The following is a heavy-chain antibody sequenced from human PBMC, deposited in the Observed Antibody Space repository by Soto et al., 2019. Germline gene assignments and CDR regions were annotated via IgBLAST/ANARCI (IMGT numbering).Heavy chain of an antibody. CDR1: GGSIRIAGHY. Sequence: SETLSLTCTVSGGSIRIAGHYWSWIRHHPGKGLEWIGYINHSGTTFYNPSLKSRLTISVDTSENQFSLRLTSVTAADTAVYFCARWRGSGRDGVCDAPFDPWGQGTLVTVSS. CDR2: INHSGTT. V-gene: IGHV4-31*03. D-gene: IGHD2-8*01. J-gene: IGHJ5*02. CDR3: ARWRGSGRDGVCDAPFDP.